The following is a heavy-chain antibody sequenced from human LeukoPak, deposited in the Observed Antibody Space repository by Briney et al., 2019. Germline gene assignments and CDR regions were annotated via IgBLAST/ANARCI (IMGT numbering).Heavy chain of an antibody. V-gene: IGHV3-30*18. Sequence: GGSLRLSCAASGFTFSSYGMHWVRQAPGKGLEWVAVISYDGSNKYYANSVKGRFTISRDNSKNTLYLQMNSLRAEDTAVYYCAKDGGGSLEWLPPMDVWGQGTTVTVSS. J-gene: IGHJ6*02. D-gene: IGHD3-3*01. CDR3: AKDGGGSLEWLPPMDV. CDR1: GFTFSSYG. CDR2: ISYDGSNK.